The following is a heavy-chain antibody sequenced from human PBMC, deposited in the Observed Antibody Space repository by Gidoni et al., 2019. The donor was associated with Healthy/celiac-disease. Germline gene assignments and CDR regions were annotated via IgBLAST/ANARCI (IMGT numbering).Heavy chain of an antibody. CDR1: GFTFSDYY. J-gene: IGHJ2*01. D-gene: IGHD2-2*01. V-gene: IGHV3-11*01. CDR3: ASALGYCSSTSCIGFRYFDL. Sequence: QVQLMESGGGLVKPGGSMRLSCAASGFTFSDYYMSWIRQAPGKGLEWVSYISSSGSTIYYADSVKGRFTISRDNAKNSLYLQMTSLRAEDTAVYYCASALGYCSSTSCIGFRYFDLWGRGTLVTSPQ. CDR2: ISSSGSTI.